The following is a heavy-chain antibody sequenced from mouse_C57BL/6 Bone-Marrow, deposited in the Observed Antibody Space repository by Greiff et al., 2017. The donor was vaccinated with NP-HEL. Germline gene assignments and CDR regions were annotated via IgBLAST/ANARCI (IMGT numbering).Heavy chain of an antibody. J-gene: IGHJ1*03. CDR2: ISSGGDYI. V-gene: IGHV5S21*01. Sequence: EVKLVESGEGLVKPGGSLKLSCAASGFTFSSYAMSWVRQTPEKRLEWVAYISSGGDYIYYADTVKGRFTISRDNARNTLYLQMSRLKSEDTAMYYCTRGVLAITTVVATRYFDVWGTGTTVTVSS. CDR3: TRGVLAITTVVATRYFDV. D-gene: IGHD1-1*01. CDR1: GFTFSSYA.